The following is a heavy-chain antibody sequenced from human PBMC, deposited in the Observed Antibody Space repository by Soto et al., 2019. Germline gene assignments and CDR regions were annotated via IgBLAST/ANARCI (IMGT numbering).Heavy chain of an antibody. CDR1: GFTFSTYV. CDR2: ISGSGGNI. V-gene: IGHV3-23*01. CDR3: AKSPRDPSGYYDESYFDY. D-gene: IGHD3-22*01. Sequence: EVQLLASGGGLVQPGGCLRLSCAAAGFTFSTYVMSWVRQAPGKGLEWVSSISGSGGNIKYADSVKGRFIISRDNSKNTVFLQMNSLRAEDTAVYYCAKSPRDPSGYYDESYFDYWGQGTLVTVSS. J-gene: IGHJ4*02.